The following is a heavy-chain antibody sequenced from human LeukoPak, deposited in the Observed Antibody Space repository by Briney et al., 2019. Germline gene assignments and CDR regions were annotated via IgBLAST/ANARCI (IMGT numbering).Heavy chain of an antibody. CDR1: GHTFTVYY. CDR3: ARDLRAAMVSDWFDP. Sequence: VASVTLSFTASGHTFTVYYMHWVRQAPGQGLELMGWINPNSGGTNYAQKFQGRVTITRDTSISTAYMELSRLRSDDTAVYYCARDLRAAMVSDWFDPWGQGTLVTVSS. D-gene: IGHD5-18*01. CDR2: INPNSGGT. V-gene: IGHV1-2*02. J-gene: IGHJ5*02.